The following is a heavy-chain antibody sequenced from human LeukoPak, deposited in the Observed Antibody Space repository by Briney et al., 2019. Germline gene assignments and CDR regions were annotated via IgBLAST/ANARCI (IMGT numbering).Heavy chain of an antibody. Sequence: GGSQRLSCAASGFTFSSYAMHWVRQTPGKGLEWVAVIWHDGSNQTYTDSVKGRFTISRDNSKNTLDLHMNSLRAEDTAVYYCARDRGPGGLAGTYYWGQGTLVTVSS. CDR3: ARDRGPGGLAGTYY. V-gene: IGHV3-33*01. D-gene: IGHD6-19*01. J-gene: IGHJ4*02. CDR2: IWHDGSNQ. CDR1: GFTFSSYA.